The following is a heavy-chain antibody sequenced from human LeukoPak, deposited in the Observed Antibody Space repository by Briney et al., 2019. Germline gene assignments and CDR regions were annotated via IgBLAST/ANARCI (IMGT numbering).Heavy chain of an antibody. CDR1: GGTFSSYA. CDR3: ASSRVGLVTGDY. Sequence: SVKVSCKASGGTFSSYAISWVRQAPGQGLEWMGGIIPIFGTANYAQKFQGRVTITTDESTSTAYMELSSLRPEDTAVYYCASSRVGLVTGDYWGQGTLVTVSS. CDR2: IIPIFGTA. D-gene: IGHD2-21*02. V-gene: IGHV1-69*05. J-gene: IGHJ4*02.